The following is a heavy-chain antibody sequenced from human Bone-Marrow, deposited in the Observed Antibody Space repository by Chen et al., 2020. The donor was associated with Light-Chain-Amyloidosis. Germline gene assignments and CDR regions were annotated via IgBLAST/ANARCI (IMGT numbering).Heavy chain of an antibody. CDR3: TRKGGYFDF. CDR2: VSGSTVST. CDR1: GFNFSSFG. V-gene: IGHV3-23*04. D-gene: IGHD3-10*01. Sequence: EVQLVESGGGLVQPGGSLRLSCATSGFNFSSFGMSWVRQAPGKGLEWVSTVSGSTVSTYYAGAVKGRFIISRDNSKSTLYLQMNSLRAGDTAVYFCTRKGGYFDFWGHGSLVTVSS. J-gene: IGHJ4*01.